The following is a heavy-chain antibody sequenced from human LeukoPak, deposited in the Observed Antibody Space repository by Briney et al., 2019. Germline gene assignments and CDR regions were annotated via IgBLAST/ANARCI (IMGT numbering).Heavy chain of an antibody. CDR1: GYTFTSYA. V-gene: IGHV1-3*01. CDR3: AREGDLAVASNWFDP. J-gene: IGHJ5*02. CDR2: INAGNGNT. D-gene: IGHD6-19*01. Sequence: GVSVKVSCKASGYTFTSYAMHWVRQAPGQRLEWMGWINAGNGNTKYSQKFQGRVTITRDTSASTAYMELSSLRSEDTAVYYCAREGDLAVASNWFDPWGQGTLVTVSS.